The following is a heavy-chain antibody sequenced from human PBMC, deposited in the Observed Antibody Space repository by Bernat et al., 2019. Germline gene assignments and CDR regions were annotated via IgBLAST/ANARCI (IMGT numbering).Heavy chain of an antibody. Sequence: EVQLVESRGGLVQPGGSLRLSCAASGFTFSSYSMNWVRQAPGKGLEWVSYISSSSSTIYYADSVKGRFTISRDNAKNSLYLQMNSLRAEDTAVYYCASANTYYYDSSGYYYFDYWGQGTLVTVSS. CDR1: GFTFSSYS. CDR3: ASANTYYYDSSGYYYFDY. V-gene: IGHV3-48*01. CDR2: ISSSSSTI. D-gene: IGHD3-22*01. J-gene: IGHJ4*02.